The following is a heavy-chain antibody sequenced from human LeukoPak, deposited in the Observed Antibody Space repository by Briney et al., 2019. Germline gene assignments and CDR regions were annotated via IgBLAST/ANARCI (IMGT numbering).Heavy chain of an antibody. CDR2: ISGSGGST. V-gene: IGHV3-23*01. J-gene: IGHJ4*02. CDR1: GFTFSSYA. D-gene: IGHD2-15*01. CDR3: ANGALGYCSGGSCYGGSV. Sequence: GGSLRLSCAASGFTFSSYAMSWVRQAPGKGLEWVSAISGSGGSTYYADSVKGRLTISRDNSKNTLYLQMNSLRAEDTAVYYCANGALGYCSGGSCYGGSVWGQGTLVTVSS.